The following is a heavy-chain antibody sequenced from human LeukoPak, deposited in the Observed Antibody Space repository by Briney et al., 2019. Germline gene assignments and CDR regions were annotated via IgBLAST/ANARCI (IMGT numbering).Heavy chain of an antibody. CDR2: ISGSGGST. CDR3: ARVTPGSSSWYVYFDY. V-gene: IGHV3-23*01. CDR1: GFTFSSYA. Sequence: GGSLRLSCAASGFTFSSYAMSWVRQAPGKGLEWVSAISGSGGSTYYADSVKGRFTISRDNSKNTLYLQMNSLRAEDTAVYYCARVTPGSSSWYVYFDYWGQGTLVTVSS. J-gene: IGHJ4*02. D-gene: IGHD6-13*01.